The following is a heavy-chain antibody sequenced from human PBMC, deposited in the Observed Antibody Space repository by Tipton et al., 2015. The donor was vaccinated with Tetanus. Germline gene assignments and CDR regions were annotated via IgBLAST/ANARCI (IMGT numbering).Heavy chain of an antibody. V-gene: IGHV4-31*03. CDR2: IYYSGST. CDR1: GDSISRGGYF. Sequence: TLSLTCTVSGDSISRGGYFWNWIRQRPGEDPEWIGYIYYSGSTYYNPSLKSRVSMSVDTSQNQFFLNLTSVTAADTAVYYCARDQGGGRVVRLNWLDPWGQGTLVTVSS. D-gene: IGHD6-6*01. J-gene: IGHJ5*02. CDR3: ARDQGGGRVVRLNWLDP.